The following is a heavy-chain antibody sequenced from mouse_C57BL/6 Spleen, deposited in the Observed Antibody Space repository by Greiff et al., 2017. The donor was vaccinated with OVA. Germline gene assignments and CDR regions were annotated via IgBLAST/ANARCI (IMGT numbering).Heavy chain of an antibody. V-gene: IGHV5-9*01. J-gene: IGHJ4*01. CDR2: ISGGGGNT. D-gene: IGHD1-1*01. Sequence: EVHLVESGGGLVKPGGSLKLSCAASGFTFSSYTMSWVRQTPEKRLEWVATISGGGGNTYYPDSVKGRFTISRDNAKNTLYLQMSSLRSEDTALYYCARQGSSGEYYYAMDYWGQGTSVTVSS. CDR3: ARQGSSGEYYYAMDY. CDR1: GFTFSSYT.